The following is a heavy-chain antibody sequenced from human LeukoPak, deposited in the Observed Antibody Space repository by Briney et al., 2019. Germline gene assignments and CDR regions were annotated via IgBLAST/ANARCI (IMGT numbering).Heavy chain of an antibody. Sequence: GGSLRLSCAASGFTFSRYAMHWDRQAPGKGLEWVAVISYDGSNKYYADSVKGRFTISRDNSKNTLYLQMNSLRAEDTAVYYCARGGGSGSYGAFDIWGQGTMVTVSS. CDR2: ISYDGSNK. CDR3: ARGGGSGSYGAFDI. CDR1: GFTFSRYA. J-gene: IGHJ3*02. D-gene: IGHD1-26*01. V-gene: IGHV3-30-3*01.